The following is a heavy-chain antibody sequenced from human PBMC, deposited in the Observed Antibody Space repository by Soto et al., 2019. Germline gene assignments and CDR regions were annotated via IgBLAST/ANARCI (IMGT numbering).Heavy chain of an antibody. CDR2: INHSGST. Sequence: PSETLSLTCAVYGGSFSGYYWSWIRQPPGKGLEWIGEINHSGSTNYNPSLKSRVTISVDTSKNQFSLKLSSVTAADTAVYYCARGYITMVRGVYKFDYWGQGPLVTVSS. V-gene: IGHV4-34*01. CDR1: GGSFSGYY. J-gene: IGHJ4*02. CDR3: ARGYITMVRGVYKFDY. D-gene: IGHD3-10*01.